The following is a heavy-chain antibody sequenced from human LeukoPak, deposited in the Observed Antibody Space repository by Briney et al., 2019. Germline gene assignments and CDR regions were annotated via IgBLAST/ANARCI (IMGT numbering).Heavy chain of an antibody. CDR1: GYPFNNYD. V-gene: IGHV1-8*01. Sequence: ASVKVSCKASGYPFNNYDINWVRQATGQGLEWMGWMNPHSGKTGYAQNFQGRVTMTTDTSTSTSYMELRSLRSDDTAVYYCARDRGYVSASPCDYWGQGTLVTVSS. CDR2: MNPHSGKT. CDR3: ARDRGYVSASPCDY. D-gene: IGHD5-12*01. J-gene: IGHJ4*02.